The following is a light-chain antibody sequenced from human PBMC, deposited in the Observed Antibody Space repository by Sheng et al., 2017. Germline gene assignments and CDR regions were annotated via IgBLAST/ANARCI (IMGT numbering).Light chain of an antibody. J-gene: IGKJ4*01. CDR2: GAS. Sequence: VMTQSPVTLSVSPGQRVTLSCRASQSVTDKLAWFQQKPGQALTLLIYGASIRATGLPDRFSGSGSGTEFTLTITNVQSEDFAVYYCQQYRNWPRTFGGGTKVEI. CDR3: QQYRNWPRT. V-gene: IGKV3-15*01. CDR1: QSVTDK.